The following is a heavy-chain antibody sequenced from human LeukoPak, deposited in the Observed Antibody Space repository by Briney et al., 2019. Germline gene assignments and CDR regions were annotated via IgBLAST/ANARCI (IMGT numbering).Heavy chain of an antibody. V-gene: IGHV4-4*02. CDR3: ARGTSFGLMNSDN. CDR1: GDSMTSNNW. J-gene: IGHJ4*02. Sequence: PSETLSLTCAVSGDSMTSNNWWSWVRQPPGKGLEWIGDIYHTGRTNYNPSLKSRVTISVDKSKKQFSLKLDSVTAADTAVYYCARGTSFGLMNSDNWGQGTLVIVSS. D-gene: IGHD2-8*01. CDR2: IYHTGRT.